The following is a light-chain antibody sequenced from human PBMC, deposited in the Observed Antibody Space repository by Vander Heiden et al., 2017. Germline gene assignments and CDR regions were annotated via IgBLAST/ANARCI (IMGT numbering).Light chain of an antibody. CDR3: QSYDSSLSAYVV. CDR2: GNS. J-gene: IGLJ2*01. V-gene: IGLV1-40*01. CDR1: SSNVGAGYD. Sequence: QPVPTQPSSVSGAPGQRVTISCTGSSSNVGAGYDVPWYQQLPGTAPKLLSYGNSNRPSGVPDRFSGSKSGTSASLAITGLQAEDEADYYCQSYDSSLSAYVVFGGGTKLTVL.